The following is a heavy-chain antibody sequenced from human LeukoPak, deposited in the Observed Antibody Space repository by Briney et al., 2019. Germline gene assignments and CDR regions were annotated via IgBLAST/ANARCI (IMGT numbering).Heavy chain of an antibody. V-gene: IGHV4-4*09. CDR2: IYTSRST. D-gene: IGHD2/OR15-2a*01. CDR3: ARLSYYYYYMDV. CDR1: GGSISSYY. J-gene: IGHJ6*03. Sequence: SETLSLTCTVSGGSISSYYWSWIRQPPGKGLEWIGYIYTSRSTNYNPSLKSRVTISVDTSKNQFSLKLSSVTAADTAVYYCARLSYYYYYMDVWGKGTTVTVSS.